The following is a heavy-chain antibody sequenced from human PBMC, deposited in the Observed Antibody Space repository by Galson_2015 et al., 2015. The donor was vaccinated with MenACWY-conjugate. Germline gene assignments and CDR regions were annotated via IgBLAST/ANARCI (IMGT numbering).Heavy chain of an antibody. Sequence: ETLSLTCSVSDVSISSNNWWSWVRQPPRKGLEWIGEVDHSGTTNFNPSLMGRVSMSVDKSRRQFSLKLTSMTAADTAVYYCARRSAMEWLVLFDSWGQGTLVTVSS. D-gene: IGHD3-3*01. J-gene: IGHJ4*02. CDR3: ARRSAMEWLVLFDS. V-gene: IGHV4-4*02. CDR1: DVSISSNNW. CDR2: VDHSGTT.